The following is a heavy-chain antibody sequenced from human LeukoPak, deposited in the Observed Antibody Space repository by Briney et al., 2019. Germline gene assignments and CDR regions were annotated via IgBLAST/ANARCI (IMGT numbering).Heavy chain of an antibody. V-gene: IGHV4-34*01. CDR2: INHRGST. CDR3: ARQTGSGLFILP. Sequence: PSETLSLTCAVYGGSFSGYYWSWIRQPPGKGLEWIGDINHRGSTNYNPSLKSRVTISVDTSKNQFSLKLSSVTAADTAVYYCARQTGSGLFILPGGQGTLVTVSS. D-gene: IGHD3/OR15-3a*01. CDR1: GGSFSGYY. J-gene: IGHJ4*02.